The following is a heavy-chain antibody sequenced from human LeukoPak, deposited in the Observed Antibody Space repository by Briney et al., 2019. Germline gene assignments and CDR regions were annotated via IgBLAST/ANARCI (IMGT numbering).Heavy chain of an antibody. CDR1: GGSISGYY. CDR3: ARADGYSYGRFDY. J-gene: IGHJ4*02. CDR2: IYYSGST. V-gene: IGHV4-59*01. Sequence: SETLSLTCTVSGGSISGYYWSWIRHPPGKGLEWIGYIYYSGSTNYNPSLKSRVTISVDTSKNQFSLKLSSVTAADTAVYYCARADGYSYGRFDYWGPGTLVTVSS. D-gene: IGHD5-18*01.